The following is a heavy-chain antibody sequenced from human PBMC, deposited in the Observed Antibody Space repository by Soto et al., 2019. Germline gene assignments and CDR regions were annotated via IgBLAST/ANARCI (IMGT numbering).Heavy chain of an antibody. D-gene: IGHD5-18*01. Sequence: GASVKVSCKASGGLFSSYPISWVRQVPGQGLEWMGGIIPVFQTAYYTQRFQGRVTITADESTNTAYMELSSLRAEDTAVYFCARGYSIDYWGQGTLVTVSS. V-gene: IGHV1-69*13. CDR1: GGLFSSYP. CDR3: ARGYSIDY. CDR2: IIPVFQTA. J-gene: IGHJ4*02.